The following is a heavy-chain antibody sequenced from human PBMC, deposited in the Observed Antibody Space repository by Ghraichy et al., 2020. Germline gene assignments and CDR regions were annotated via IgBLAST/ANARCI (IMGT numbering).Heavy chain of an antibody. J-gene: IGHJ6*02. V-gene: IGHV3-15*01. D-gene: IGHD3-9*01. CDR2: IKSKTDGGTT. Sequence: GGSLRLSCAASGFTFSNAWMSWVRQAPGKGLEWVGRIKSKTDGGTTDYAAPVKGRFTISRDDSKNTLYLQMNSLKTEDTAVYYCTTGNYDILTGTDYYYYYGMDIWGQGTTVTVSS. CDR3: TTGNYDILTGTDYYYYYGMDI. CDR1: GFTFSNAW.